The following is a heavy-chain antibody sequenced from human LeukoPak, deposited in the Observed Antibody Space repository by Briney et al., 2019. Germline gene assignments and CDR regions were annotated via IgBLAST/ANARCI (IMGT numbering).Heavy chain of an antibody. V-gene: IGHV1-69*04. Sequence: SVKVSGKASGGTFSSYAISWVRQAPGQGLEWMGRIIPIFGIANYAQKFQGRVTITADKSTSTAYMELSSLRSEDTAVYYCARDQENYDSSGYDPWGQGTLVTVSS. J-gene: IGHJ5*02. CDR3: ARDQENYDSSGYDP. CDR1: GGTFSSYA. CDR2: IIPIFGIA. D-gene: IGHD3-22*01.